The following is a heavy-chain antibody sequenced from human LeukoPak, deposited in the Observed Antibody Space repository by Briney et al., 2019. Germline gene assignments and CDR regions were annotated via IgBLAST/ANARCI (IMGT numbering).Heavy chain of an antibody. CDR2: ITTSGSTT. Sequence: GGSLRLSCTASGFTFTDYYMSWIRQAPGTGLEWVSYITTSGSTTLYADSVKGRFTISRDNAKNSLYLQMSSLRAEDTAVYYCARETLMPDYWGQGTPVTVSS. J-gene: IGHJ4*02. D-gene: IGHD2-8*01. CDR3: ARETLMPDY. V-gene: IGHV3-11*01. CDR1: GFTFTDYY.